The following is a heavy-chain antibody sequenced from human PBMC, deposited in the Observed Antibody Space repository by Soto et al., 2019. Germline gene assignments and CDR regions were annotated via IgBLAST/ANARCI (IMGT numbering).Heavy chain of an antibody. J-gene: IGHJ6*03. CDR1: GGSFSGYQ. Sequence: QVQLQQWGAGLLKPSETLSLTCAVYGGSFSGYQWTWIRQPPGKGLEWIGEINDSGNINYNPSLKSRVTIFLDTPKKQISLKLSSVTAADTAVYYCARGLILWFGELSRRGGYYDYMDVGGEGTTVIVSS. CDR3: ARGLILWFGELSRRGGYYDYMDV. V-gene: IGHV4-34*01. CDR2: INDSGNI. D-gene: IGHD3-10*01.